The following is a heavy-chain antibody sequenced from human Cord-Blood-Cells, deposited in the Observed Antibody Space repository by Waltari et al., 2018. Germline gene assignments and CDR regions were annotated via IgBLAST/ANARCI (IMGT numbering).Heavy chain of an antibody. D-gene: IGHD1-7*01. J-gene: IGHJ5*02. CDR1: GGSFSGYY. Sequence: QVQLQQWGAGLLKPSATLSLTRAVYGGSFSGYYWSWIRQPPGKGLEWIGEINHSGSTNYNPSLKSRVTISVDTSKNQFSLKLSSVTAADTAVYYCASLKNYNWFDPWGQGTLVTVSS. CDR2: INHSGST. CDR3: ASLKNYNWFDP. V-gene: IGHV4-34*01.